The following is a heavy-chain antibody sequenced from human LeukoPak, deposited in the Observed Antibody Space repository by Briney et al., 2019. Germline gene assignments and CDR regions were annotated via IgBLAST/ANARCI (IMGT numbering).Heavy chain of an antibody. CDR1: GFTFSIYA. CDR2: INSDGSST. J-gene: IGHJ4*02. D-gene: IGHD3-22*01. CDR3: ARAVVGSSGYIFDY. V-gene: IGHV3-74*01. Sequence: PGGSLRLSCAASGFTFSIYAMTWVRQTPGKGLVWVSRINSDGSSTSYADSVKGRFTISRDNAKNTLYLQMNSLRAEDTAVYYCARAVVGSSGYIFDYWGQGTLVTVSS.